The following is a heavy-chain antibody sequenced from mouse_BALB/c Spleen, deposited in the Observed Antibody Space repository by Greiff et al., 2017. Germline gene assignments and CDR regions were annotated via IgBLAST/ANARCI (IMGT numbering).Heavy chain of an antibody. CDR3: ARGHYYGSPDWFAY. J-gene: IGHJ3*01. CDR2: ISSGGST. CDR1: GFTFSSYA. Sequence: EVQRVESGGGLVKPGGSLKLSCAASGFTFSSYAMSWVRQTPEKRLEWVASISSGGSTYYPDSVKGRFTISRDNARNILYLQMSSLRSEDTAMYYCARGHYYGSPDWFAYWGQGTLVTVSA. D-gene: IGHD1-1*01. V-gene: IGHV5-6-5*01.